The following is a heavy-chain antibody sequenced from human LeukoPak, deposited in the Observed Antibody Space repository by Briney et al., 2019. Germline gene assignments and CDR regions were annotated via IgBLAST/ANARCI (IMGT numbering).Heavy chain of an antibody. D-gene: IGHD3-10*01. CDR2: INPNSGGT. CDR1: GYTFTGYY. V-gene: IGHV1-2*02. CDR3: ARSREAITMVRGDIFDY. Sequence: ASVKVSCKASGYTFTGYYMHWVRQAPGQGLGWMGWINPNSGGTNYAQKFQGRVTMTRDTSISTAYMELSRLRSDDTAVYYCARSREAITMVRGDIFDYWGQGTLVTVSS. J-gene: IGHJ4*02.